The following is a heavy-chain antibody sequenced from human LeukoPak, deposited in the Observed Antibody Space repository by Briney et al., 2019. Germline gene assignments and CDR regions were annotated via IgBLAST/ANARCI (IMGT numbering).Heavy chain of an antibody. CDR3: AKEITMIVVVTYNWFDP. CDR2: ISGSGGST. CDR1: GFTFSSYA. Sequence: GGSLRLSCAASGFTFSSYAMSWVRQAPGEGLEWVSAISGSGGSTYYADSVKGRFTISRDNSKNTLYLQMNSLRAEDTAVYYCAKEITMIVVVTYNWFDPWGQGTLVTVSS. D-gene: IGHD3-22*01. J-gene: IGHJ5*02. V-gene: IGHV3-23*01.